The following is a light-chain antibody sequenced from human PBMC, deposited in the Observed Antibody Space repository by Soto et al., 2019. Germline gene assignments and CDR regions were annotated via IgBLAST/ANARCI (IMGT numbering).Light chain of an antibody. CDR3: QQYNSYIT. V-gene: IGKV1-5*01. CDR1: QSISDW. Sequence: DIPMTQSPSTLSASVGERVTITCRASQSISDWLAWYQQRPGKAPKLLIYDVSTLESGVPSRFSGSGSGTEFTLTISSLQADDFATYYCQQYNSYITFGPGTKVDFK. J-gene: IGKJ3*01. CDR2: DVS.